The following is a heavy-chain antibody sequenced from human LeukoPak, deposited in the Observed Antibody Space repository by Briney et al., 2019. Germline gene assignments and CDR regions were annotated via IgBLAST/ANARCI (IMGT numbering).Heavy chain of an antibody. V-gene: IGHV3-21*01. Sequence: SGGSLRLSCAASGFTFSSYSMNWVRQAPGKGLEWVSSISSSSSYIYYADSVKGRFTISRDNAKNSLYLQMNSLRAEDTAVYYCASVGSTVTTVFYYYMDVWGKGTTVTVSS. CDR2: ISSSSSYI. CDR3: ASVGSTVTTVFYYYMDV. D-gene: IGHD4-17*01. J-gene: IGHJ6*03. CDR1: GFTFSSYS.